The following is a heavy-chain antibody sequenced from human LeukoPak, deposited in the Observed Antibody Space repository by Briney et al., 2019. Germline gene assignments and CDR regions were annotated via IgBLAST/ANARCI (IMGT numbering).Heavy chain of an antibody. CDR3: ARDRRIRWELSNWFDP. D-gene: IGHD1-26*01. CDR1: GDSVSSNSAA. J-gene: IGHJ5*02. Sequence: PSQTLSLTCAISGDSVSSNSAAWNWIRQSPSRGLEWLGRTYYRSKWYNDYAVSVKSRITINPDTSKNQFSLQLNSVTPEDTAVYYCARDRRIRWELSNWFDPWGQGTLVTVSS. V-gene: IGHV6-1*01. CDR2: TYYRSKWYN.